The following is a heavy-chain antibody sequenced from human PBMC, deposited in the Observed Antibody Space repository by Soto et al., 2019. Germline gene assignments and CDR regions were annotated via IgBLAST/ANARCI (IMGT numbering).Heavy chain of an antibody. CDR1: GDTFSFYP. CDR2: TIPMLGMA. J-gene: IGHJ4*02. D-gene: IGHD3-10*01. V-gene: IGHV1-69*04. Sequence: QVQLVQSGAEVKKPGSSVKVSCTASGDTFSFYPISWVRQAPGQGLEWMGRTIPMLGMADYPQKFQGRVTISADKHTSTVYMFLPSLRSEDTAVYYCATNYGPGSTAFDYWGQGTLVTVSS. CDR3: ATNYGPGSTAFDY.